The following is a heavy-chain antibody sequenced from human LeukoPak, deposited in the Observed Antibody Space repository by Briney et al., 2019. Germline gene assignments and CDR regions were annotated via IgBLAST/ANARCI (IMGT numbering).Heavy chain of an antibody. J-gene: IGHJ6*02. CDR1: GGSITSYY. D-gene: IGHD3-9*01. Sequence: SETLSLTCTVSGGSITSYYCSWIRQPPGKGLEWIGYIYYGGSTNYNPSLKSRVTISVDTSKNQFSLKLNSVTAADTAVYYCARDNRYFDPSIYYYNGMDVWGQGTTVTVS. V-gene: IGHV4-59*01. CDR2: IYYGGST. CDR3: ARDNRYFDPSIYYYNGMDV.